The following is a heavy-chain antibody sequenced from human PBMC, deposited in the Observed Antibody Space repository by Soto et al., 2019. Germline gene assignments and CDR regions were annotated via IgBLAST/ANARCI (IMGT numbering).Heavy chain of an antibody. CDR3: AKDIRPQDYCTFDE. CDR1: GFTFSSCS. J-gene: IGHJ4*02. Sequence: SGGSLRLSCAASGFTFSSCSMSWVRQAPGKGLEWVSALSSGGGAYYADSVKGRFTISRDNSKSTLYLQMDSLRAEDTAVYYCAKDIRPQDYCTFDERGQGALVTVSS. D-gene: IGHD3-10*01. V-gene: IGHV3-23*01. CDR2: LSSGGGA.